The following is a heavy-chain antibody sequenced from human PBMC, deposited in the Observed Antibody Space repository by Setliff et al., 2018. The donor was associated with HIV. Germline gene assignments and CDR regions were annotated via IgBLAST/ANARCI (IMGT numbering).Heavy chain of an antibody. D-gene: IGHD2-8*02. V-gene: IGHV3-48*01. CDR3: ARELCTGGYCYSDY. CDR2: ISSSSTTV. CDR1: GFTFSDAW. J-gene: IGHJ4*02. Sequence: PGGSLRLSCATSGFTFSDAWMNWVRQAPGKGLEWVSYISSSSTTVYYADSVKGRFTISRDNAKNSLYLQMNSLRAEDTAVFYCARELCTGGYCYSDYWGQGTLVTVSS.